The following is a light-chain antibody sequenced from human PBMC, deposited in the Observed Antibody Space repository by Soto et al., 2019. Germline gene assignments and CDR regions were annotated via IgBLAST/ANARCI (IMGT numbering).Light chain of an antibody. V-gene: IGKV3-15*01. CDR3: QQYNNWPGT. J-gene: IGKJ1*01. CDR1: QSVSSN. CDR2: GAS. Sequence: EIVMTQSPATLSVSPGARATLSCRASQSVSSNLAWYQQKPGQAPRLLIYGASTRATGIPARVSGSGSGTGFTLTISSLQSEDFAAYYCQQYNNWPGTFGQGPKVEIE.